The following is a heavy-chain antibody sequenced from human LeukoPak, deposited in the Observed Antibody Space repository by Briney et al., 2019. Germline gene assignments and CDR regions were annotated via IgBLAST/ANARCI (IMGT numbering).Heavy chain of an antibody. V-gene: IGHV3-49*04. Sequence: LAGGSLRLSCTASGFTFGDYAMSWVRQAPGKGLEWVGFIRSKAYGGTTDYAASVKGRFTISRDDSKSIAYLQMNSLKTEDTAVYYCTGGIAVAGTFDSFDYWGQGTLVTVSS. J-gene: IGHJ4*02. D-gene: IGHD6-19*01. CDR1: GFTFGDYA. CDR2: IRSKAYGGTT. CDR3: TGGIAVAGTFDSFDY.